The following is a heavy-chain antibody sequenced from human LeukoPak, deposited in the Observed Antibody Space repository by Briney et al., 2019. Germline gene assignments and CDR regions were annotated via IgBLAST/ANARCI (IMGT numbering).Heavy chain of an antibody. D-gene: IGHD1-1*01. V-gene: IGHV3-66*01. J-gene: IGHJ4*02. CDR1: GFTFSSYA. CDR2: IYSGGST. CDR3: ARGKAAGLWNPFEY. Sequence: GGSLRLSCAASGFTFSSYALSWVRQAPGKGLEWVSVIYSGGSTYYADSVKGRFTISRDNSKNTLYLQMNSLRAEYTAVYYCARGKAAGLWNPFEYWGQGTLVTVSS.